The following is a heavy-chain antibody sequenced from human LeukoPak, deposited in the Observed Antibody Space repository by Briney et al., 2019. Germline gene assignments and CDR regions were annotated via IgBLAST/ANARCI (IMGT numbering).Heavy chain of an antibody. V-gene: IGHV3-49*05. CDR1: GFTCGDYA. J-gene: IGHJ4*02. CDR3: TRDPYYYDSSGSYDY. Sequence: KAGGSLRLSCTASGFTCGDYAMSWFRQAPGKGLEWVGFIRSKAYGGTTEYAASVKGRFTISRDDSKSIAYLQMNSLKTEDTAVCYCTRDPYYYDSSGSYDYWGQGTLVTVSS. D-gene: IGHD3-22*01. CDR2: IRSKAYGGTT.